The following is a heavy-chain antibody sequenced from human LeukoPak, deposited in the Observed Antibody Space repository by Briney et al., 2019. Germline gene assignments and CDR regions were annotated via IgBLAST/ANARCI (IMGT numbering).Heavy chain of an antibody. CDR1: GGSFSGYY. V-gene: IGHV4-34*01. CDR3: VRVWYSGHDWIDI. J-gene: IGHJ3*02. CDR2: IYHSGST. D-gene: IGHD5-12*01. Sequence: PSETLSLTCAVYGGSFSGYYWSWIRQPPGKGLEWIGEIYHSGSTNYNPSLKSRVTISVDKSKNQFSLKLSSVTAADTAVYYCVRVWYSGHDWIDIWGQGTMVTVSS.